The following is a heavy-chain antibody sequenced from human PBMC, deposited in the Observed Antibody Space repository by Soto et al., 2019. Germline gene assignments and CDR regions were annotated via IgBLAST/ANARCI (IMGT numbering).Heavy chain of an antibody. CDR2: IRYDGSNN. D-gene: IGHD1-26*01. J-gene: IGHJ6*02. CDR1: GFTFNYFG. CDR3: ARDASVGASYSGSAYYAMDV. Sequence: SLTLTCAASGFTFNYFGMQCVRQAPGEGLEWVAVIRYDGSNNYYADSVKGRFTISRDNSKNTLSLQMNSLRAEDTAVYYCARDASVGASYSGSAYYAMDVWGRGTTVTFSS. V-gene: IGHV3-33*01.